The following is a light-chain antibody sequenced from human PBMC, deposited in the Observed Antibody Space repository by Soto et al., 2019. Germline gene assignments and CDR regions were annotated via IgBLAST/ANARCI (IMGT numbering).Light chain of an antibody. CDR2: GAS. V-gene: IGKV3-20*01. J-gene: IGKJ5*01. Sequence: EIVLTQSPGTLSLSPGERATLSWRASQSVSSSYLAWYQQKPGQAPRLLIYGASSRATGIPDRFSGTGSGTDFTLTICRLEPEDFAVYYGQQYGSSPRITFGQGTRLEIK. CDR3: QQYGSSPRIT. CDR1: QSVSSSY.